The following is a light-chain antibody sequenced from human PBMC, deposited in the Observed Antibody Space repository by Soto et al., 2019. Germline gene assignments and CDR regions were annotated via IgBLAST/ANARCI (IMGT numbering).Light chain of an antibody. CDR3: QTWGTGIRV. CDR1: SGPSSYA. Sequence: QSVLTQSPSASASLGASVKLTGTLSSGPSSYAIAWHQQQPEKGPRYLMKLNSDGSHSKGDGIPDRFSGSSSGAERYLTISSLQSEDEADYYCQTWGTGIRVFGGGTKLTVL. V-gene: IGLV4-69*01. CDR2: LNSDGSH. J-gene: IGLJ3*02.